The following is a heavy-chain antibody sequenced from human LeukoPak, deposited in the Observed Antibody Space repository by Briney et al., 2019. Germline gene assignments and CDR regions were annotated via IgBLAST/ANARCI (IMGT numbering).Heavy chain of an antibody. D-gene: IGHD3-22*01. Sequence: ASVKVSCKASGYTFTTCGITWVRQAPGQGLEWMGWISAYNGNTNYAQKFQGRVTMTIDTSTSTAYMELRSLKSDDTAVYYCARVWGYYYGSSGYSDFDYWGQGTLVTVSS. CDR2: ISAYNGNT. CDR1: GYTFTTCG. V-gene: IGHV1-18*01. J-gene: IGHJ4*02. CDR3: ARVWGYYYGSSGYSDFDY.